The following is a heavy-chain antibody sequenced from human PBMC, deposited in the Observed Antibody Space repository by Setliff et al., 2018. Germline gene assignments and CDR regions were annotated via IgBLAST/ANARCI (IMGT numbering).Heavy chain of an antibody. D-gene: IGHD3-22*01. CDR1: GFTFSNAW. J-gene: IGHJ4*02. CDR3: AADTFDSNAQAFDY. V-gene: IGHV3-15*07. CDR2: VTAGGTT. Sequence: PGESLKISCAASGFTFSNAWMNWVRQAPGKGLEWVGRVTAGGTTNYAAPVKGRFTISRDDSKDTQYLQLNSLNTEDTAVYYCAADTFDSNAQAFDYWGQGTLVTVSS.